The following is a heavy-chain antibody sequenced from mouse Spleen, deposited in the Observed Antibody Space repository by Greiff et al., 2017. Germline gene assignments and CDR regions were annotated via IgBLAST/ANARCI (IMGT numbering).Heavy chain of an antibody. J-gene: IGHJ3*01. CDR3: ASRENFGY. CDR1: GYTFTSYW. Sequence: QVQLKQPGAELVMPGASVKLSCKASGYTFTSYWMHWVKQRPGQGLEWIGEIDPSDSYTNYNQKFKGKATLTADKSSSTAYMQLSSLTSEDSAVYYCASRENFGYWGQGTLVTVSA. V-gene: IGHV1-69*01. CDR2: IDPSDSYT.